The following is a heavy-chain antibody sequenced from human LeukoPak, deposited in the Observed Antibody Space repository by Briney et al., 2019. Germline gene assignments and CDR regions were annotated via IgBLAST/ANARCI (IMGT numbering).Heavy chain of an antibody. CDR2: ILYDGRNK. J-gene: IGHJ4*02. D-gene: IGHD3-22*01. CDR1: RFTFSSYG. V-gene: IGHV3-30*18. Sequence: PGRSLRLSCAASRFTFSSYGMHWVRQAPGKGLEWVAVILYDGRNKYYADSGKGRFTISRDNSKNTLYLQMNSLRAEDTAVYYWAKADSSGYLGPDYWGQGTLVTVSS. CDR3: AKADSSGYLGPDY.